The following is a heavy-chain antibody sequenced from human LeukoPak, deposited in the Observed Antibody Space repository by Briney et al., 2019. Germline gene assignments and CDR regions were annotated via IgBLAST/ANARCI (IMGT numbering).Heavy chain of an antibody. V-gene: IGHV3-7*02. CDR3: ARVDYDILTGYYIYAFDI. Sequence: PGGSLRLSCAASGFTFSSYWMTWVRQAPGKGLEWVANIKQDGSEKYYVDSVKGRFTISRDNAKNSLYLQMNSLRAEDTAVYYCARVDYDILTGYYIYAFDIWGQGTMVTVSS. CDR1: GFTFSSYW. D-gene: IGHD3-9*01. CDR2: IKQDGSEK. J-gene: IGHJ3*02.